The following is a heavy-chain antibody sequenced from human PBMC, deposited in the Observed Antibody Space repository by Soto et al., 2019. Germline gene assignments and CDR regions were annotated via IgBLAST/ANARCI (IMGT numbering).Heavy chain of an antibody. Sequence: GGSLRLSCEASGFTFEDYALHWVRQSSGKGPEWVPLISADGSDPYYADSVKGRFTISRDNRKDSLYLQMNSLRPEDSAIYYCTKARFYFDSSPYDSWGQGTLVTVSS. CDR1: GFTFEDYA. CDR2: ISADGSDP. D-gene: IGHD3-22*01. CDR3: TKARFYFDSSPYDS. J-gene: IGHJ4*02. V-gene: IGHV3-43D*03.